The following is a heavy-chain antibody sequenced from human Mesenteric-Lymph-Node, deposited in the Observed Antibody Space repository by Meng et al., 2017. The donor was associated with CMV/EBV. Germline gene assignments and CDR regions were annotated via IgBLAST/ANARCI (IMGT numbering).Heavy chain of an antibody. CDR3: ARVRMNSNYPLY. Sequence: GGSLRLSCAASGFTFSSYWMHWVRQAPGKGLVWVSRINSDGSSTSYADSVKGRFTISRDNAKNTLYLQMNSLRAEDTAVYYCARVRMNSNYPLYWGQGTLVTVSS. D-gene: IGHD4-11*01. CDR2: INSDGSST. CDR1: GFTFSSYW. J-gene: IGHJ4*02. V-gene: IGHV3-74*01.